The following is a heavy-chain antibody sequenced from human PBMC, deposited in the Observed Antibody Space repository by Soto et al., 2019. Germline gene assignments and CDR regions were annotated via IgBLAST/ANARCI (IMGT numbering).Heavy chain of an antibody. J-gene: IGHJ5*02. D-gene: IGHD6-13*01. CDR3: ARVKKAAALGDWFDP. V-gene: IGHV3-30-3*01. CDR1: GFTFSSYA. CDR2: ISYDGSNK. Sequence: GGSLRLSCAASGFTFSSYAMHWVRQAPGKGLEWVAVISYDGSNKYYADSVKGRFTISRDNSRNTMYLQMNSLRAEDTAVYYGARVKKAAALGDWFDPWGQGTLVTVSS.